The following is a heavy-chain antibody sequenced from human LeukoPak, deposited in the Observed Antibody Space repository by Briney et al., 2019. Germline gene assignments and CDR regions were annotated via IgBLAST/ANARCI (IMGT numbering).Heavy chain of an antibody. V-gene: IGHV5-51*01. CDR2: IYPDDPDT. J-gene: IGHJ5*02. CDR3: ARLGRVRGWFDP. Sequence: GESLRISCKASGYNFNKYWIGWVRQMPGKGLEWMGIIYPDDPDTRYSPSFQGQVIISADKSISTAYLQWSSLKASDTAMYYCARLGRVRGWFDPWGQGTLVTVSS. CDR1: GYNFNKYW. D-gene: IGHD3-16*01.